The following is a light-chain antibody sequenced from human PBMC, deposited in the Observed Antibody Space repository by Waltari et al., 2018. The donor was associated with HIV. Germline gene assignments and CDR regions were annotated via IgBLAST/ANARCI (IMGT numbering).Light chain of an antibody. J-gene: IGKJ1*01. Sequence: DIQMTQPPSPLSASVGDEVPITCRAHLSINNYLNWYQRKPGKAPRLLIFAATSLQRGVPSRFSGSGSGTDFTLTISSLLLEDFATYYCQQSYSIPWTFGQGTKVEIK. V-gene: IGKV1-39*01. CDR2: AAT. CDR3: QQSYSIPWT. CDR1: LSINNY.